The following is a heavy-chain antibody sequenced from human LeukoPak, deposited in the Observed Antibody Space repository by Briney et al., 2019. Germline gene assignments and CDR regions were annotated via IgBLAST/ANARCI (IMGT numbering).Heavy chain of an antibody. CDR2: INPNSGGT. J-gene: IGHJ3*02. CDR3: ARGRELWFGELLPGSFDI. V-gene: IGHV1-2*02. CDR1: GYTFTGYY. D-gene: IGHD3-10*01. Sequence: ASVKVSCKASGYTFTGYYMHWVRQAPGPGLGWMGWINPNSGGTNYAQKFQGRVTMTRDTSISTAYMELSRLRSDDTAVYYCARGRELWFGELLPGSFDIWGQGTMVTVSS.